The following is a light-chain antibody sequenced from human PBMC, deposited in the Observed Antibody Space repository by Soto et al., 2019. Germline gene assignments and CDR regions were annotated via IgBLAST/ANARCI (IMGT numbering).Light chain of an antibody. J-gene: IGKJ1*01. V-gene: IGKV3-15*01. CDR3: QHHNDGRWT. CDR2: GAS. CDR1: QSISSK. Sequence: EIVMTQSPATLSVSPGEGATLSCRASQSISSKLAWYRQKPGQAPRLLIYGASTRATGVPARFSGSGSGTEFTLTISSLQSEDLAVYYCQHHNDGRWTFGQGTKVEIK.